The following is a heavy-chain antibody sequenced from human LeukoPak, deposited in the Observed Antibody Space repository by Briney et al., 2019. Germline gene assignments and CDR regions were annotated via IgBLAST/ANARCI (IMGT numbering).Heavy chain of an antibody. V-gene: IGHV4-30-4*08. CDR2: IYYSGST. CDR1: GGSISSGDYY. CDR3: ARGGTYYDFWSGTYYFDY. Sequence: PSQTLSLTCTVSGGSISSGDYYWSWIRQPPGKGLEWIGYIYYSGSTYYHPSLKSRVTISVDTSKNQFSLKLSSVTAADTAVYYCARGGTYYDFWSGTYYFDYWGQGTLVTVYS. D-gene: IGHD3-3*01. J-gene: IGHJ4*02.